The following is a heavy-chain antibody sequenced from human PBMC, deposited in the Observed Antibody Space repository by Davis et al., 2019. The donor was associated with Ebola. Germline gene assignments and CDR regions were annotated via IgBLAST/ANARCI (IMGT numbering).Heavy chain of an antibody. Sequence: GGSLRLSCAASGFTFSSYAMSWVRQAPGKGLEWVSVIYSGGSTYYADSVKGRFTISSDNAKNSLYLQMNSLRAEDTAMYYCARSWYEGYYFDYWGQGTLVTVSS. CDR3: ARSWYEGYYFDY. D-gene: IGHD6-13*01. CDR1: GFTFSSYA. V-gene: IGHV3-66*01. CDR2: IYSGGST. J-gene: IGHJ4*02.